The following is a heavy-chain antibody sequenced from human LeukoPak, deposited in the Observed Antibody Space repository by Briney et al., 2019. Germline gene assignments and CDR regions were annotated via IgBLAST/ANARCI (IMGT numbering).Heavy chain of an antibody. Sequence: PSETLSLTRTVSGGSISSGGYYWSWIRQHPGKGLEWIGYIYYSGSTYYNPSLKSRVTISVDTSKNQFSLKLSSVTAADTAVYYCARGAGPWTLDYWGQGTLVTVSS. CDR2: IYYSGST. CDR3: ARGAGPWTLDY. CDR1: GGSISSGGYY. V-gene: IGHV4-31*03. J-gene: IGHJ4*02. D-gene: IGHD3-10*01.